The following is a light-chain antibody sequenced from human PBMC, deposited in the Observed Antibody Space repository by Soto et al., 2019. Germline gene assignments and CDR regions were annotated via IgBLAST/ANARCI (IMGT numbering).Light chain of an antibody. CDR1: SSDVGGYYY. CDR2: DVS. V-gene: IGLV2-11*01. J-gene: IGLJ2*01. Sequence: QSVLTQPRSVSGSHGHSVTISCTGTSSDVGGYYYVSWYQQHPGKAPKLMIYDVSKRPSGVPDRFSGSKSGNTASLTISGLQAEDEADYYCCSYAGSYTVVFGGGTKLTVL. CDR3: CSYAGSYTVV.